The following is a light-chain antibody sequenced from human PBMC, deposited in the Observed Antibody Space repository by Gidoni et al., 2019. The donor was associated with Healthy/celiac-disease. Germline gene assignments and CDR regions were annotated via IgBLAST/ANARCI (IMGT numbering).Light chain of an antibody. CDR3: NSRDSSGNHRNWV. CDR2: GKN. J-gene: IGLJ3*02. V-gene: IGLV3-19*01. Sequence: SSELTQDPAVSVALGQTVRITCQGDSLRSYYASCYQQQPGQAPVLVIYGKNNRPSGIPDRFSGSSSGNTASLTITGAQAEDEADYYCNSRDSSGNHRNWVFGGGTKLTVL. CDR1: SLRSYY.